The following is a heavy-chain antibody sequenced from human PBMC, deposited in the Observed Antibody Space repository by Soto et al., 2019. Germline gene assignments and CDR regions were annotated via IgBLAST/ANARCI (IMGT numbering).Heavy chain of an antibody. J-gene: IGHJ4*02. CDR1: GFTFSTYA. CDR3: AKRQLKVPLRLDV. D-gene: IGHD5-18*01. Sequence: EVQLLESGGGLVQPGGSLRLSCAASGFTFSTYAMAWVRQAPGKGLECVSSISSSSGSKFYADSVKGQFTISRDNSENTLSLQMNSLSADDAEVKYGAKRQLKVPLRLDVWGQGTPVTVSS. CDR2: ISSSSGSK. V-gene: IGHV3-23*01.